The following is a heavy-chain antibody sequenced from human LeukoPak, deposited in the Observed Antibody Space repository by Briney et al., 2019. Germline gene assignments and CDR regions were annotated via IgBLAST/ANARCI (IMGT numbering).Heavy chain of an antibody. CDR3: AFEYSGSAVDYYYYYGMDV. Sequence: GGSLRLSCAASGFTFSSYAMHWVRQAPGKGLEWVAVISYDGSNKYYADSVKGRFTISRDNSKNTLYLQMNSLRAEDTAVYYCAFEYSGSAVDYYYYYGMDVWGQGTTVTVSS. J-gene: IGHJ6*02. V-gene: IGHV3-30-3*01. CDR2: ISYDGSNK. D-gene: IGHD6-6*01. CDR1: GFTFSSYA.